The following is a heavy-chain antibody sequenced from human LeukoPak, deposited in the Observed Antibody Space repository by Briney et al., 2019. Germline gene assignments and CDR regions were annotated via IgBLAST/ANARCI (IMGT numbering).Heavy chain of an antibody. CDR2: IYTSGST. Sequence: SETLSLTCTVSGGSISSYYWSWLRQPAGKGLEWIGRIYTSGSTNYNPSLKSRVTMSVDTSKNQFSLKLSSVTAADTAVYYCAREKVVVAATIAHYYYYYYMDVWGKGTTVTISS. CDR3: AREKVVVAATIAHYYYYYYMDV. D-gene: IGHD2-15*01. J-gene: IGHJ6*03. CDR1: GGSISSYY. V-gene: IGHV4-4*07.